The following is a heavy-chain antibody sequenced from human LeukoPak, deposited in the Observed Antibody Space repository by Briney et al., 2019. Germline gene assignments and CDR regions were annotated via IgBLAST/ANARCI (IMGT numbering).Heavy chain of an antibody. CDR2: IYYSGST. D-gene: IGHD4-11*01. Sequence: PSETLSLTCTVSGGSISSADSYWSWVRQPPGKGLELIGYIYYSGSTYYNPSLESRATISVDTSKTQFSLNLNSVTAADTAVYFCARGLDYSKLGYWGQGTLVTVSS. J-gene: IGHJ4*02. CDR3: ARGLDYSKLGY. CDR1: GGSISSADSY. V-gene: IGHV4-30-4*08.